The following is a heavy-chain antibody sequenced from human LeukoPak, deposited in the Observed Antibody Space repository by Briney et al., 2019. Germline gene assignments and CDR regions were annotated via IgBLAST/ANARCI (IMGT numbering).Heavy chain of an antibody. Sequence: GGSLRLSCAASGFTFSSYAMSWLRQAPGKGLEWVSAISGSGSSTYYADSVKGRFTISRDNSKNTLYLQMNSLRAGDTAVYYCAKGIAAAGLYYYYGMDVWGQGTTVTVSS. D-gene: IGHD6-13*01. CDR2: ISGSGSST. V-gene: IGHV3-23*01. CDR1: GFTFSSYA. J-gene: IGHJ6*02. CDR3: AKGIAAAGLYYYYGMDV.